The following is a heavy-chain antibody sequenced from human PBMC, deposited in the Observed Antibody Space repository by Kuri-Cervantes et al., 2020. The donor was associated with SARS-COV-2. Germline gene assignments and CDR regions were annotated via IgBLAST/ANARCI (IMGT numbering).Heavy chain of an antibody. V-gene: IGHV4-30-4*08. D-gene: IGHD6-6*01. J-gene: IGHJ4*02. CDR2: IYCSGST. CDR3: ARLSSIAAPTDY. CDR1: GGSISSGDYY. Sequence: LRLSCTVSGGSISSGDYYWSWIRQPPGKGLEWIGYIYCSGSTYYNPSLKSRVTISVDTSKNQFSLKLSSVTAADTAVYYCARLSSIAAPTDYWGQGTLVTVSS.